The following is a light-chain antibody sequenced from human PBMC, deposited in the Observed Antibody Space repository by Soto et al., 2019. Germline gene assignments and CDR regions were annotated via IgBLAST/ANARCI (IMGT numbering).Light chain of an antibody. CDR3: HRYSSVTF. CDR1: QDSRNF. V-gene: IGKV1-27*01. Sequence: DIQMTQSSTSLSASVGDRVTITCRASQDSRNFVAWYQQKPGKAPKLLIYAASTLQSGVPARFSGSGSGTGFTLTMNCLRPEDVATYSCHRYSSVTFFGPGNKVEIQ. J-gene: IGKJ3*01. CDR2: AAS.